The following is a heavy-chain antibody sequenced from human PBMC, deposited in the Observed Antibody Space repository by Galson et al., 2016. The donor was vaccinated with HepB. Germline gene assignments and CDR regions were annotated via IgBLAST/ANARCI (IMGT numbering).Heavy chain of an antibody. J-gene: IGHJ4*02. CDR1: GYIFANYG. D-gene: IGHD3-10*01. Sequence: SVKVSCKASGYIFANYGVSWVRQAPGQGPEWMGWTSGNNDNTKYAQSLQGRVAMTTDASTSTAYMELRSLRSDDTAIYYCARDYCGSGSYYPDYWGQGTLVTVSS. CDR3: ARDYCGSGSYYPDY. V-gene: IGHV1-18*01. CDR2: TSGNNDNT.